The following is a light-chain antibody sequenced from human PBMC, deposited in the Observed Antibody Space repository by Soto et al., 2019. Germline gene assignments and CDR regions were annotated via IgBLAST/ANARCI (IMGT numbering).Light chain of an antibody. CDR1: QSVSTS. V-gene: IGKV3-15*01. Sequence: EIVMTQSPDTLSVSPGERVTLSCRASQSVSTSLAWYQQKPGQAPRPLIHGASTRATGIPARFSGSGSGTEFTLTISSLQSEDFAVYYCQQYDNWPPLTFGGGTKVEIK. J-gene: IGKJ4*01. CDR2: GAS. CDR3: QQYDNWPPLT.